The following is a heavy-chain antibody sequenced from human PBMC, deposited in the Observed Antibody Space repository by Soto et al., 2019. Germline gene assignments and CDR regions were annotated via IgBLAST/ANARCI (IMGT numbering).Heavy chain of an antibody. V-gene: IGHV1-69*01. D-gene: IGHD3-22*01. J-gene: IGHJ2*01. CDR1: GGTFSSYA. CDR2: IIPIFGTA. Sequence: QVQLVQSGAEVKKPGSSVKVSCKASGGTFSSYAISWVRQAPGQGLEWMGGIIPIFGTANYAQKFQGRVTITADESTSTAYMELSSLRSEDTAVYYCAHHYDSSGYYAGRAWYFDLWGRGTLVTVSS. CDR3: AHHYDSSGYYAGRAWYFDL.